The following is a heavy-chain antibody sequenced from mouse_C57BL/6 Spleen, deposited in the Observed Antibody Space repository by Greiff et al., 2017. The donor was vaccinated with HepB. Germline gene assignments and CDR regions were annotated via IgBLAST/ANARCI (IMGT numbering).Heavy chain of an antibody. CDR2: IWTGGGT. CDR3: ARRGIYYYGSSPYYYAMDY. D-gene: IGHD1-1*01. J-gene: IGHJ4*01. Sequence: VQRVESGPGLVAPSQRLSITCTVSGFSLTSYAISWVRQPPGKGLEWLGVIWTGGGTNYNSALKSRLSISKDNSKSQVFLKMNSLQTYDTARYYCARRGIYYYGSSPYYYAMDYWGQGTSVTVSS. V-gene: IGHV2-9-1*01. CDR1: GFSLTSYA.